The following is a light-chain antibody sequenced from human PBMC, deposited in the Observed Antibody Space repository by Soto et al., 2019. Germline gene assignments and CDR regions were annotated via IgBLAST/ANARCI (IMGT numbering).Light chain of an antibody. CDR1: QNVLYSSNNKNY. V-gene: IGKV4-1*01. J-gene: IGKJ4*01. CDR2: WAS. Sequence: DIVMTQSPDSLAVSLGERATINCKSSQNVLYSSNNKNYLAWFQQKPGQPPKLLISWASTRESGVPDRFTGGGSGTDFTLTISSLQAEDVAVYYCQQYYSNPLTFGGGTKVEIK. CDR3: QQYYSNPLT.